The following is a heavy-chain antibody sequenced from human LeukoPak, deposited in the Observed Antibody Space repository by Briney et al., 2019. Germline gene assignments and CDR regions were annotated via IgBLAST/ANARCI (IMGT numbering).Heavy chain of an antibody. CDR1: GFTFSDYY. J-gene: IGHJ4*02. D-gene: IGHD6-13*01. V-gene: IGHV3-23*01. Sequence: GGSLRLSCAASGFTFSDYYMSWIRQAPGEGLEWGSAISGSGGSTYYADSVKGRFTISRDNTKNTLYLQMNRLRVEDTAVYYCAKDVGSNSWYGGLDYWGQGTLVTVSS. CDR3: AKDVGSNSWYGGLDY. CDR2: ISGSGGST.